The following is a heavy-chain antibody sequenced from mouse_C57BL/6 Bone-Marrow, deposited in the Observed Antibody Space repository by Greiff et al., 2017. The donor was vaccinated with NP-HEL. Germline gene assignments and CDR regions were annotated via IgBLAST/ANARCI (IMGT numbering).Heavy chain of an antibody. V-gene: IGHV14-4*01. CDR3: TTLQLRLLYFDD. D-gene: IGHD3-2*02. CDR1: GFNIKDDY. CDR2: IDPENGDT. Sequence: VQLQQSGAELVRPGASVKLSCTASGFNIKDDYMHWVKQRPEQGLEWIGWIDPENGDTEYASKFQGKATITADTSSNTAYLQLSSLTSEDTAVYYCTTLQLRLLYFDDWGQGTTLTVSS. J-gene: IGHJ2*01.